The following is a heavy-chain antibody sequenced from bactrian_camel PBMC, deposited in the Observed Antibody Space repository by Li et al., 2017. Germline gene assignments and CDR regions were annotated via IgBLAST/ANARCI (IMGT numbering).Heavy chain of an antibody. CDR3: AADFLQYCSTTRLYY. CDR2: IFTGDNGEGTA. CDR1: GYTQSSYC. V-gene: IGHV3S31*01. Sequence: VQLVESGGGSVQAGGSLRLSCSISGYTQSSYCMGWFRQVPGHDREGVAAIFTGDNGEGTANYADSVKGRFTISKDNAANTLYLQMDSLKPEDTAEYICAADFLQYCSTTRLYYWGQGTQVTVS. D-gene: IGHD3*01. J-gene: IGHJ4*01.